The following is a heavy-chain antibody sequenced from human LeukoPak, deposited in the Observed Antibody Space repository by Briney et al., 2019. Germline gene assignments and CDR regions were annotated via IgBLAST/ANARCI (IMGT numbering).Heavy chain of an antibody. V-gene: IGHV3-30*02. CDR1: GFTFSSYG. CDR3: ARALVAGVTLNALDI. Sequence: GGSLRLSCAASGFTFSSYGMHWVRQAPGKGLEWVAFILYDGNDKYYADSVKGRFTISRDNSKNTLYLQMNSLRAEDTAVYYCARALVAGVTLNALDIWGQGTMVTVSS. CDR2: ILYDGNDK. J-gene: IGHJ3*02. D-gene: IGHD2-15*01.